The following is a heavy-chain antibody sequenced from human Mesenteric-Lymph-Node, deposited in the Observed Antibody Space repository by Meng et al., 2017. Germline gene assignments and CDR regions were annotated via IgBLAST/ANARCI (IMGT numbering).Heavy chain of an antibody. V-gene: IGHV4-31*03. CDR3: ARVSSGWDYFDY. CDR2: IYYSGST. CDR1: GGSVSSGGYY. D-gene: IGHD6-19*01. Sequence: VQLQEAAPGLVKPSQTLSLTCTVSGGSVSSGGYYWTWIRQHPGKGLEWFGHIYYSGSTFYNPSLKRRVIISIDTSKNQFSLNLRSVTAADTAVYYCARVSSGWDYFDYWGQGTLVTVSS. J-gene: IGHJ4*02.